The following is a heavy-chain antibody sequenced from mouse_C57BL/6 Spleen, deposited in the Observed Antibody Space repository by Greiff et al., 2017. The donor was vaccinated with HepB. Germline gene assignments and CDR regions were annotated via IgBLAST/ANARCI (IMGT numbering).Heavy chain of an antibody. CDR2: NNPNNGGT. V-gene: IGHV1-18*01. CDR3: AREFAY. CDR1: GYTFTDYN. Sequence: SGPELVKPGASVKIPCKASGYTFTDYNVDWVKQSHGKSLEWIGDNNPNNGGTIYNQKFKGKATLSVDKSSSTAYMELRSLTSEDTAVYYCAREFAYWGQGTLVTVSA. J-gene: IGHJ3*01.